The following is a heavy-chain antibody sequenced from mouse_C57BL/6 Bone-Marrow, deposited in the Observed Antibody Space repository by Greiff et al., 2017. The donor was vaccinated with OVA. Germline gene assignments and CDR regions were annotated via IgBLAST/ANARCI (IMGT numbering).Heavy chain of an antibody. CDR1: GFTFSSYT. J-gene: IGHJ4*01. V-gene: IGHV5-9*01. CDR3: ARHFGDYDGGGLYAMDY. CDR2: ISGGGGNT. D-gene: IGHD2-4*01. Sequence: EVHLVESGGGLVKPGGSLKLSCAASGFTFSSYTMSWVRQTPEKRLEWVATISGGGGNTYYPDSVKGRFTISRDNAKNTLYLQMSSLRSEDTALYYCARHFGDYDGGGLYAMDYWGQGTSVTVSS.